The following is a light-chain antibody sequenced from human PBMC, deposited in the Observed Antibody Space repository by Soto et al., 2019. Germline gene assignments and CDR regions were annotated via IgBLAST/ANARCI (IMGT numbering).Light chain of an antibody. V-gene: IGKV3-15*01. Sequence: EVVMTQSPATLSVSPGDGATLSCRASQNVHSNLAWYQQKPGQAPRLLIHDTSTRATDIPFRFSGGGSGTEFTLTISSLQSEDFAVYYCQQYNNWPLTFGGGTKVEIK. CDR3: QQYNNWPLT. CDR1: QNVHSN. J-gene: IGKJ4*01. CDR2: DTS.